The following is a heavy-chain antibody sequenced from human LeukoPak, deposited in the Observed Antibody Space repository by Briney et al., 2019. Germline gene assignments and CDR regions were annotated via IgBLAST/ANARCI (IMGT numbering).Heavy chain of an antibody. CDR2: IYGADST. V-gene: IGHV3-53*05. CDR1: GFTVSSNY. Sequence: GGSLRLSCAASGFTVSSNYMSWVRQAPGKGLEWVSIIYGADSTYYADSVKGRFTISRDNSKNTLYLQMNSLRAEDTAVYYCARGGVDYYDSSGSLDYWGQGTLVTVSS. CDR3: ARGGVDYYDSSGSLDY. D-gene: IGHD3-22*01. J-gene: IGHJ4*02.